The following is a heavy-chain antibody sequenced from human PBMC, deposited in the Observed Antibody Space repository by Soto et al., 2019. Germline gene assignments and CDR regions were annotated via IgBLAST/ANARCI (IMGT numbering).Heavy chain of an antibody. J-gene: IGHJ6*03. V-gene: IGHV3-7*01. CDR1: GFTFSNSW. CDR3: ARHCHYCIDV. CDR2: MNPDGSTK. D-gene: IGHD2-21*02. Sequence: PGGSLRLSCAASGFTFSNSWMTWVRQTPGKGLEWVANMNPDGSTKNYVDSVKGRFTISRNNAQNSLYLQTNSLRAEDTAVFYCARHCHYCIDVWGRGTTVTVSS.